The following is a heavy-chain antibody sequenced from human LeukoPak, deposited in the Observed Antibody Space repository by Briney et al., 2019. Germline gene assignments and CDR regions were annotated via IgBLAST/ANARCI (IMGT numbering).Heavy chain of an antibody. D-gene: IGHD3-9*01. V-gene: IGHV1-2*02. CDR2: INPNSGGT. CDR1: GYTFTGYY. J-gene: IGHJ6*03. Sequence: GASVKVSCKASGYTFTGYYMHWVRQAPGQGLEWMGWINPNSGGTNYAQTFQGRVTMTRDTSISTAYMELSRLRSDDTAVYYCARDQYYDILTGSLTYYYYYMDVWGKGTTVTVSS. CDR3: ARDQYYDILTGSLTYYYYYMDV.